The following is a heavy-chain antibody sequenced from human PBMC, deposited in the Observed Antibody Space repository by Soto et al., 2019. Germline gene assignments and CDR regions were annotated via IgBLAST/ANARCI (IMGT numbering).Heavy chain of an antibody. Sequence: GGSLRLSCAASGFTFSSYGMHWVRQAPGKGLEWVAVIWYDGSNKYYADSVKGRFTISRDNSKNTLYLQMNSLRAEDTAVYYCARDPSLVTMYYFDYWGQGTLVTVSS. D-gene: IGHD3-10*02. V-gene: IGHV3-33*01. J-gene: IGHJ4*02. CDR2: IWYDGSNK. CDR3: ARDPSLVTMYYFDY. CDR1: GFTFSSYG.